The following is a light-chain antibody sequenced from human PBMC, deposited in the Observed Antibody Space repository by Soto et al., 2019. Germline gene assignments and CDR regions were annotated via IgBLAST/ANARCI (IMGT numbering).Light chain of an antibody. J-gene: IGKJ2*01. CDR1: QSVSSSY. CDR2: GAS. V-gene: IGKV3-20*01. Sequence: EIVLTQSPGTLSLSPGERATLSCRASQSVSSSYLGWYQQKPGQAPRLLIYGASSRATGIPDRFSGSGSGTDFTLTISRLEPEDFAMYYCQQYGSSPYTFGQGTKLEIK. CDR3: QQYGSSPYT.